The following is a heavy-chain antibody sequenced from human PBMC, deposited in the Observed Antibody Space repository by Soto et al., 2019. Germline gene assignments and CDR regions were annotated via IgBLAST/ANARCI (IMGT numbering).Heavy chain of an antibody. Sequence: GGSLRLSCTASGFTFSTYTMHWVCQAQGKGLEWVGLISYDGNKKYYADSVKGRFTLSRDNSKNMLSLQMNSLRAEDTAFYYCARDTFATSWFPLAYWGQGSLVTVSS. D-gene: IGHD6-13*01. V-gene: IGHV3-30-3*01. J-gene: IGHJ4*02. CDR2: ISYDGNKK. CDR1: GFTFSTYT. CDR3: ARDTFATSWFPLAY.